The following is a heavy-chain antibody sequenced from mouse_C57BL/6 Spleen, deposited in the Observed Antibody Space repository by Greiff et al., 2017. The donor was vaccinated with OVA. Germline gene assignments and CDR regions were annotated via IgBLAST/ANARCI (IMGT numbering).Heavy chain of an antibody. CDR1: GYTFTSYD. Sequence: VQLQQSGPELVKPGASVKLSCKASGYTFTSYDINWVKQRPGQGLEWIGWIYPRDGSTKYNEKFKGKATLTVDTSSRTAYMELHSLTSENSAVYFCASYDGYPYWYFDVWGTGTTVTVSA. J-gene: IGHJ1*03. V-gene: IGHV1-85*01. CDR3: ASYDGYPYWYFDV. D-gene: IGHD2-3*01. CDR2: IYPRDGST.